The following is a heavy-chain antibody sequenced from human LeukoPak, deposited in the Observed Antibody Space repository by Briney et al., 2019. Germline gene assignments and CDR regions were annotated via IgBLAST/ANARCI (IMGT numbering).Heavy chain of an antibody. CDR1: GFTFSSYA. Sequence: GGSLRLSCAASGFTFSSYAMNWVRQAPGKGLEWVAVISYDGSKKYYADSVKGRFTISRDNSKNTLYLQMNSLKTEDTAVYYCATDQGGSLGYWYFDLWGRGTLVTVSS. CDR2: ISYDGSKK. J-gene: IGHJ2*01. D-gene: IGHD1-26*01. CDR3: ATDQGGSLGYWYFDL. V-gene: IGHV3-30-3*01.